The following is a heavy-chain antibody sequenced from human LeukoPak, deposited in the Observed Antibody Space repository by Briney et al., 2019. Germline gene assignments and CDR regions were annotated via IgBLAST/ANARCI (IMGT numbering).Heavy chain of an antibody. CDR1: GYTFTSYG. CDR3: ARHYDSSGYSNWFDP. D-gene: IGHD3-22*01. V-gene: IGHV1-18*01. J-gene: IGHJ5*02. CDR2: ISAYNGNT. Sequence: GASVKVSCKASGYTFTSYGISWVRQAPGQGLEWMGWISAYNGNTNYAQKLQGRVTMTTDTSTSTAYMELRSLRSDDTAVYYCARHYDSSGYSNWFDPWGQGTLVTVSS.